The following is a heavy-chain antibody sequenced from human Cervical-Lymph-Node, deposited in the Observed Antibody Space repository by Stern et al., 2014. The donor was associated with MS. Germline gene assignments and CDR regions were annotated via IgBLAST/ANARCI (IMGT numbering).Heavy chain of an antibody. CDR3: ARGNWNYEGMGY. Sequence: VQLVESGGGVVQPGRSLRLSCAASGFTFSNYGMHWVRQAPGKGLEWLAVIWHDGNKKYYADSVKGRFTISRDNSKNTLFLQMSSLTAEDTALYYCARGNWNYEGMGYWGQGTLVTVSS. CDR1: GFTFSNYG. D-gene: IGHD1-7*01. CDR2: IWHDGNKK. V-gene: IGHV3-33*01. J-gene: IGHJ4*02.